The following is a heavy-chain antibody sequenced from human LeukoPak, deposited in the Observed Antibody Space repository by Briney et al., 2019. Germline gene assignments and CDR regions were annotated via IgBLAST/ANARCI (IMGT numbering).Heavy chain of an antibody. Sequence: PSETLSLTCTVSGGSISSYFWGWIRQPPGKGLEWIGSTYYDGSTYYNPSLKSRVTISRDTSKDQFSLRLSSVTAADTAVYYCARRSSGRPVDYWGQGTLVTVSS. J-gene: IGHJ4*02. CDR2: TYYDGST. CDR1: GGSISSYF. V-gene: IGHV4-39*07. CDR3: ARRSSGRPVDY. D-gene: IGHD3-3*01.